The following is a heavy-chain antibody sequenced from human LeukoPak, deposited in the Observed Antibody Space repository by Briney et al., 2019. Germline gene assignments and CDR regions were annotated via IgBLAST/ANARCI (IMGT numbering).Heavy chain of an antibody. Sequence: SETLSLTCTVYGGSFSGYYWSWIRQPPGKGLEWIGEINHSGSTNYNPSLKSRVTISVDTSKNQFSLKLSSVTAADTAVYYCARGARELVRSYYYYYYMDVWGKGTTVTVSS. D-gene: IGHD6-13*01. V-gene: IGHV4-34*01. CDR3: ARGARELVRSYYYYYYMDV. CDR2: INHSGST. J-gene: IGHJ6*03. CDR1: GGSFSGYY.